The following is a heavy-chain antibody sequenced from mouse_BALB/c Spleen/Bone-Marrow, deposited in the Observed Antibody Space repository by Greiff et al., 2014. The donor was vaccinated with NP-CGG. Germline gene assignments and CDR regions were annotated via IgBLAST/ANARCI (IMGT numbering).Heavy chain of an antibody. V-gene: IGHV5-12-1*01. CDR3: AREVLRDYFDY. CDR1: GFAFSSYD. J-gene: IGHJ2*01. D-gene: IGHD1-1*01. CDR2: ISSGGGST. Sequence: EVMLVESGGGLVKPGGSLKLSCAASGFAFSSYDMSWVRQTPEKRLEWVAYISSGGGSTYYPDTVKGPFTISRDNAKNTLYLQMSSLESEDTAMYYCAREVLRDYFDYWGQGTTLTVSS.